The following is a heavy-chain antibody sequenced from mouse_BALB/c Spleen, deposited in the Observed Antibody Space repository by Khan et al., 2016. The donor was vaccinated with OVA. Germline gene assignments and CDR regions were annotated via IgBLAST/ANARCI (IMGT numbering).Heavy chain of an antibody. J-gene: IGHJ3*01. CDR1: GFSLVTYG. D-gene: IGHD2-12*01. CDR2: IWSDGST. CDR3: ARNSYRYDFTY. Sequence: QVQLKQSGPGLVQPSQSLSITCTVSGFSLVTYGVHWVRQSPGKGLEWLGLIWSDGSTDYNAAFISRLSITKDNSKSQVFFKMNSLQADDTAIYXCARNSYRYDFTYWGRGTLVTVSA. V-gene: IGHV2-4-1*01.